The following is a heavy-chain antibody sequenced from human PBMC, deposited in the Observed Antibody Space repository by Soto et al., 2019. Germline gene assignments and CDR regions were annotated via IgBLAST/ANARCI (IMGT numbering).Heavy chain of an antibody. D-gene: IGHD1-26*01. CDR3: AQLLGGSYAFEI. CDR2: ISYDGSNR. Sequence: GGSLRLSCAASGFTFINYPMNWVRQAPDKGLEWVAVISYDGSNRDYADSVRGRFTISRDNSKNTLYLQMNSLRPEDTAVYYCAQLLGGSYAFEIWGQGTMVTVSS. CDR1: GFTFINYP. V-gene: IGHV3-30-3*01. J-gene: IGHJ3*02.